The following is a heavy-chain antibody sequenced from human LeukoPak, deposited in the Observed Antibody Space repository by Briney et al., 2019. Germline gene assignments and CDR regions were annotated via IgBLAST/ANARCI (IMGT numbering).Heavy chain of an antibody. J-gene: IGHJ4*02. CDR3: ARALWGTPNFDY. D-gene: IGHD3-16*01. CDR2: IYSGGST. CDR1: GFTVSSNY. V-gene: IGHV3-53*01. Sequence: GGSLRPSCAASGFTVSSNYMSWVRQAPGKGLEWVSVIYSGGSTYYADSVKGRITISRDNSKNKLYLQMNSLRAEDTAVYYCARALWGTPNFDYWGQGTLVTVSS.